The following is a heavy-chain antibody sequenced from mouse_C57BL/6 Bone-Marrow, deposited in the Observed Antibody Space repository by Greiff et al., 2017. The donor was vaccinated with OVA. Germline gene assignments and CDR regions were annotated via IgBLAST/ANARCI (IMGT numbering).Heavy chain of an antibody. D-gene: IGHD1-1*01. J-gene: IGHJ1*03. CDR2: IYPGSGST. CDR1: GYTFTSYW. CDR3: ARCYYGSSSYWYVDV. V-gene: IGHV1-55*01. Sequence: QVQLQQPGAELVKPGASVKMSCKASGYTFTSYWITWVKQRPGQGLEWIGDIYPGSGSTNYNEKFKSKATLTVDTSSSTAYMQLSSLTSEDSAVYYCARCYYGSSSYWYVDVWGTGTTVTVSS.